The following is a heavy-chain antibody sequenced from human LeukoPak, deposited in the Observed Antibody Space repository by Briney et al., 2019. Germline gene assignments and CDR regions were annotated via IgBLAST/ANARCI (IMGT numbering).Heavy chain of an antibody. V-gene: IGHV3-15*07. J-gene: IGHJ5*02. CDR3: ADYYASGSYPP. CDR2: ILSKTSDGTT. D-gene: IGHD3-10*01. CDR1: GFSFSNAW. Sequence: GGSLRLSCAASGFSFSNAWMNWVRQAPGKGLEWVGRILSKTSDGTTDYATPVKGRFTISRDDSKNMLYLHMNSLQIEDTAVYYCADYYASGSYPPWGQGTLVTVSS.